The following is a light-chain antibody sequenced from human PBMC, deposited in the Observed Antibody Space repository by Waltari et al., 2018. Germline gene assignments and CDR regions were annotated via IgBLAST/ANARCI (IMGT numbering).Light chain of an antibody. J-gene: IGLJ2*01. V-gene: IGLV2-14*04. CDR2: DVS. CDR3: SSSRTSSVVV. Sequence: WYQQHPDKAPKLLIYDVSKRPSGVSPRFSGSKFGNTASLTISGLRAEDEADYYCSSSRTSSVVVFGGGTRLTVL.